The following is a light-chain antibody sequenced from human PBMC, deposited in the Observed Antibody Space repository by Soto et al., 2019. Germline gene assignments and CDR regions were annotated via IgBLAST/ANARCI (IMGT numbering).Light chain of an antibody. J-gene: IGKJ4*01. V-gene: IGKV3-20*01. CDR2: GAS. CDR1: QSVSSSY. Sequence: EIVLTQSPGTLSLSPGERATLSCRASQSVSSSYLAWYQQKPGQAPRLLIYGASSRATGIPDRFSGSGSGTDFTLTISRLEPEDFAVYYCQQDGSSKLTFVGGTKVKIK. CDR3: QQDGSSKLT.